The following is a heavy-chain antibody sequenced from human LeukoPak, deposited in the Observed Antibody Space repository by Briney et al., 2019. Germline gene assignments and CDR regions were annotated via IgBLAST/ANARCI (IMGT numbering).Heavy chain of an antibody. D-gene: IGHD1-26*01. V-gene: IGHV4-59*01. J-gene: IGHJ3*02. CDR1: GGSISSYY. Sequence: SETLSLTCTVSGGSISSYYWSWIRQPPGKGLEWIGYIYYSGSTNYNPSLKSRVTISVDTSKNQFSLKLSSVTAADTAVYYCARQLGARSHFDIWGQGTMVTVSS. CDR2: IYYSGST. CDR3: ARQLGARSHFDI.